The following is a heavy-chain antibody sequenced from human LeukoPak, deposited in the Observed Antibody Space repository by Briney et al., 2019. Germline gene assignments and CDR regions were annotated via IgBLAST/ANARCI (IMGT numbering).Heavy chain of an antibody. J-gene: IGHJ4*02. CDR3: ARGGYSSGWYKGY. D-gene: IGHD6-19*01. V-gene: IGHV4-30-2*01. CDR1: GGSISSGGYS. CDR2: IYHSGST. Sequence: PSETLSLTCAVSGGSISSGGYSWSWIRQPPGKGLEWIGYIYHSGSTYYNPSLKSRVTISVDRSKNQFSLKLSSVTAADTAVYYCARGGYSSGWYKGYWGQGTLVTVSS.